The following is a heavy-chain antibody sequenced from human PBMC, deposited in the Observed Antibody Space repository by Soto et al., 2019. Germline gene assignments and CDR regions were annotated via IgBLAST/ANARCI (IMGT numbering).Heavy chain of an antibody. V-gene: IGHV3-23*01. Sequence: GGALRLSCADSGFTFSNYAMNWVRQSPGKGLEWVSVIRGGGSSAFYADSVKGRFAISRDNSKNTLYLEMSSLRAEDTAVYFCARAAYCNSAGCYRLDYWGQGTLVTVSS. CDR2: IRGGGSSA. CDR1: GFTFSNYA. CDR3: ARAAYCNSAGCYRLDY. J-gene: IGHJ4*02. D-gene: IGHD2-2*02.